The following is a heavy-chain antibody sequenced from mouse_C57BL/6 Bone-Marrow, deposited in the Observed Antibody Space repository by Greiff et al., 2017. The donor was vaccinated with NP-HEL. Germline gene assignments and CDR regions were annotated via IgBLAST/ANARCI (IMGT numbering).Heavy chain of an antibody. D-gene: IGHD1-1*01. Sequence: VHLVESGAELAKPGASVKLSCKASGYTFTSYWMHWVKQRPGQGLEWIGYINPSSGYTKYNQKFKDKATLTADKSSSTAYMQLSSLTYEDSAFYYCAALITPAYYFDYWGQGTTLTVSS. CDR3: AALITPAYYFDY. J-gene: IGHJ2*01. V-gene: IGHV1-7*01. CDR1: GYTFTSYW. CDR2: INPSSGYT.